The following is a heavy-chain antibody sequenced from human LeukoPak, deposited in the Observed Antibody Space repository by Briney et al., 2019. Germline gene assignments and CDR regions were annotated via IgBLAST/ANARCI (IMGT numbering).Heavy chain of an antibody. V-gene: IGHV5-51*01. J-gene: IGHJ2*01. CDR3: ARNIQRYCSGGSCYSNWYFDL. Sequence: GEPLKISCKGSEYSFTSHWIGWVRQIPGKGLEWMGVIYPGDSDTRYSPSFQGQVTISADKSISPAYLQWNSLKASDAAMYYCARNIQRYCSGGSCYSNWYFDLWGRGTLVTVSS. CDR2: IYPGDSDT. D-gene: IGHD2-15*01. CDR1: EYSFTSHW.